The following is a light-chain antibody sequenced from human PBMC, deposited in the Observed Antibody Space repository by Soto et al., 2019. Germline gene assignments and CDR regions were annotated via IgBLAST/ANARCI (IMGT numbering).Light chain of an antibody. V-gene: IGLV1-40*01. Sequence: QSVLTQTPSVSGAPGQRVTISCTGRSSNIGAGYDVHWYQHLPGTAPKLLIYGTTNRPSGVPDRFSGSKSGISASLAITGLQAEDEADYYCHSYDSSLSASGFGAGTKVTVL. J-gene: IGLJ1*01. CDR3: HSYDSSLSASG. CDR1: SSNIGAGYD. CDR2: GTT.